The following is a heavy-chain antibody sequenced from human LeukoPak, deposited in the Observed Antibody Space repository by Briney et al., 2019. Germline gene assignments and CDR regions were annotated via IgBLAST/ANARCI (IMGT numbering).Heavy chain of an antibody. CDR3: TRGFPAAGLNIDY. CDR2: IRSKAYGGIT. Sequence: GGSLRLSCTASGFTFGDYAMSWVRQAPGKGLEWVGFIRSKAYGGITEYAASVKGRFTISRDDSKSIAYLQMNSLKTEDTAVYYCTRGFPAAGLNIDYWGQGTLVTVSS. V-gene: IGHV3-49*04. J-gene: IGHJ4*02. D-gene: IGHD6-13*01. CDR1: GFTFGDYA.